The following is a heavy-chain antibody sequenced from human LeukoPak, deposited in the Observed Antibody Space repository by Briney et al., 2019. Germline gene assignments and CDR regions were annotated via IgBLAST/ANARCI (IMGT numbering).Heavy chain of an antibody. D-gene: IGHD2-21*01. CDR2: ITCSGDGT. Sequence: PGGSLRLSCAASGFTFSGYFMIWVRQAPGKGLEWVSAITCSGDGTYYADSVKGRFTVFRDNSKHTLFLQMSSLRVEDTAVYYCVKDEWVTWGQGTLVAVSS. V-gene: IGHV3-23*01. CDR1: GFTFSGYF. CDR3: VKDEWVT. J-gene: IGHJ5*02.